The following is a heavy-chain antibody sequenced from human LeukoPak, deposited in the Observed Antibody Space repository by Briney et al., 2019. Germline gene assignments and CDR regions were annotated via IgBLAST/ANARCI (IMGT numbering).Heavy chain of an antibody. CDR2: INPNSGGT. V-gene: IGHV1-2*02. J-gene: IGHJ5*02. Sequence: ASVKVSCKASGYTFTGYYMHWVRQAPGQGLEWMGWINPNSGGTNYAQKFQGRVTMTRDTSISTAYMELSRLRSDDTAVYYCARDKVPAASLYSGSYLSHWFDPWGQGTLVTASS. D-gene: IGHD1-26*01. CDR3: ARDKVPAASLYSGSYLSHWFDP. CDR1: GYTFTGYY.